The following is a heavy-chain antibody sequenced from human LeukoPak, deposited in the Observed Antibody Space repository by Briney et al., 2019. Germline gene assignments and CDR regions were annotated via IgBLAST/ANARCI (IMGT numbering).Heavy chain of an antibody. J-gene: IGHJ5*02. D-gene: IGHD2-15*01. CDR1: GGSISSGGYY. CDR3: ARGEVVAENWFDP. V-gene: IGHV4-31*03. CDR2: IYYSGST. Sequence: PSETLSLTCTVSGGSISSGGYYWSWIRQHPGKGLEWIGYIYYSGSTYYNPSLKSRVTISVDTSKNQFSLKLSSVTAADTAVYYCARGEVVAENWFDPWGQGTLVTVSS.